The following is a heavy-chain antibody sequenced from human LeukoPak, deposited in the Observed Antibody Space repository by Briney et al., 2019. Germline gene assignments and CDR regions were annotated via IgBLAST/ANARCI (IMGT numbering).Heavy chain of an antibody. CDR1: GFTFDMST. CDR3: ATGGAPGGRFEN. J-gene: IGHJ4*02. V-gene: IGHV3-7*01. Sequence: GGSLRLSCVVSGFTFDMSTMTWVRQAPGKGPEWVAKMKEDGTVIFYAGSVDGRFTISRDNSKNSLYLQMNSLRVDDTAVYYCATGGAPGGRFENWGQGTLVTVSS. D-gene: IGHD3-16*01. CDR2: MKEDGTVI.